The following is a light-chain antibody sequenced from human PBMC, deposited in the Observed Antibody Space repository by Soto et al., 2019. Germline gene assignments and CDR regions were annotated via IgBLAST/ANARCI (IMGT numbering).Light chain of an antibody. CDR2: GAS. Sequence: EVMLTQSPATLSLSPGDRATLSCRASQSISTFLTWYQQKPGQAPRLLIYGASTRATGIPARFSGSGSGTEFTLTISSLQSEDFAVYYCQQYNNWPPLTFGGGTKVDIK. CDR1: QSISTF. V-gene: IGKV3-15*01. CDR3: QQYNNWPPLT. J-gene: IGKJ4*01.